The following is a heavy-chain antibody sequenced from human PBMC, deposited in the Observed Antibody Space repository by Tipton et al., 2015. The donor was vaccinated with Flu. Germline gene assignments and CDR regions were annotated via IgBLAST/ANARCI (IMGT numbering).Heavy chain of an antibody. CDR2: IYDSGST. D-gene: IGHD3-9*01. Sequence: TLSLTCTVPGGSITTYYWSWIRQSTGKGLEWIGYIYDSGSTNYNPSLKCRVTISVDTSKNQFSLKLTSVTAAATAGYYCARRDYDILTCSRAFGIWGQGTMVTVSP. J-gene: IGHJ3*02. CDR3: ARRDYDILTCSRAFGI. V-gene: IGHV4-59*08. CDR1: GGSITTYY.